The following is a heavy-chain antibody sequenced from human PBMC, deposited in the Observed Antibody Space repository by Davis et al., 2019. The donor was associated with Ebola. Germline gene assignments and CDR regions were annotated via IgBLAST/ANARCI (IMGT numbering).Heavy chain of an antibody. D-gene: IGHD6-13*01. V-gene: IGHV1-46*01. Sequence: VSVKVSCKASGYTFTSYYMHWVRQAPGQGLEWMGIINPSGGSTSYAQKFQGRVTMTRDTSTSTVYMELSSLRSEDTAVYYCAREEQQLVRSYYYGMDVWGQGTTVTVSS. J-gene: IGHJ6*02. CDR2: INPSGGST. CDR3: AREEQQLVRSYYYGMDV. CDR1: GYTFTSYY.